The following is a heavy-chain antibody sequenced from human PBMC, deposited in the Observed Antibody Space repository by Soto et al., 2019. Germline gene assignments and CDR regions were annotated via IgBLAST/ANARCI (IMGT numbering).Heavy chain of an antibody. CDR1: GFTFTTYA. D-gene: IGHD6-19*01. CDR3: AKDRIAVAGDDYYYYYMDV. Sequence: GGSLRLSCAASGFTFTTYAMNWVRQAPGKGLEWVSGISGGGDSTYYADTVKGRFTVSGDNSKNTLYLQMNSLRAEDTAVYYCAKDRIAVAGDDYYYYYMDVWGKGTTVTVSS. CDR2: ISGGGDST. V-gene: IGHV3-23*01. J-gene: IGHJ6*03.